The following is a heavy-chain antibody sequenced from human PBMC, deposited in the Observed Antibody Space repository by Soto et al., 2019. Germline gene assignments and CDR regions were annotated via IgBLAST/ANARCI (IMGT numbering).Heavy chain of an antibody. V-gene: IGHV4-31*03. J-gene: IGHJ4*02. CDR1: GGSISSGGYY. Sequence: QVQLQESGPGLVRPSQTLSLTCTVSGGSISSGGYYWSWIRQHPGKGLEWIGYIYYSGSTYYNPSIKSRVTISVDTSKNQFSLKLSSVTAADTAVYYCARRLTYHIVPGPFDYWGQGTLVTVSS. D-gene: IGHD2-2*01. CDR2: IYYSGST. CDR3: ARRLTYHIVPGPFDY.